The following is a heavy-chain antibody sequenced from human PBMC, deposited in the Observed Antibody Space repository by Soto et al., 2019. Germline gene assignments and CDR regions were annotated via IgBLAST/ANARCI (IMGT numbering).Heavy chain of an antibody. V-gene: IGHV4-59*08. CDR3: ARAVGDPLYYLDY. Sequence: QVQLQESGPGLVRPSETLSLTCTVSSDSISSYYWIWIRQSPGKGLAWIGYTDYSGTTNYNPSLKSRVTISGDTSKNQFSLRLSSVTAADTAVYYCARAVGDPLYYLDYWGQGTLVTVSS. D-gene: IGHD6-19*01. CDR2: TDYSGTT. J-gene: IGHJ4*02. CDR1: SDSISSYY.